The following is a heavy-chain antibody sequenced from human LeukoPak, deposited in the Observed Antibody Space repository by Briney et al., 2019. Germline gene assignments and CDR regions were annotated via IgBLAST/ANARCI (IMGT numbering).Heavy chain of an antibody. D-gene: IGHD4-17*01. CDR1: GDSISTYY. CDR3: ARAYGVFDY. V-gene: IGHV4-59*01. J-gene: IGHJ4*02. Sequence: SETLSLTCTVSGDSISTYYWSWIRKPPGKGLEWIGHIYNSGSTNYNPSLKSRVTISVDTSKNQFSLKLSSVTAADTAVYYCARAYGVFDYWGQGTLVTVSS. CDR2: IYNSGST.